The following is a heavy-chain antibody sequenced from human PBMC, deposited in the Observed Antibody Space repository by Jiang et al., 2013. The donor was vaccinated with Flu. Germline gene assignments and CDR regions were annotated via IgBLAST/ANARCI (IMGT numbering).Heavy chain of an antibody. J-gene: IGHJ4*02. CDR3: ARSPLYCSGGACYSFDS. CDR1: EYIFTYTY. V-gene: IGHV1-45*02. CDR2: ITIYNGNT. Sequence: SGAEVKKTGSSVKISCTASEYIFTYTYLHWVRQAPGQALESLGWITIYNGNTQYAQKFQDRVTITREMSLSTVYMELSSLRSEDTAMYYCARSPLYCSGGACYSFDSWGQGTLVTVSS. D-gene: IGHD2-15*01.